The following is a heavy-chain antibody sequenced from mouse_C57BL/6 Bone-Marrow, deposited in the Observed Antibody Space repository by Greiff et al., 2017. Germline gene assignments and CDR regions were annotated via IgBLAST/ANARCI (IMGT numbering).Heavy chain of an antibody. J-gene: IGHJ3*01. CDR3: AGHGDYYPFAY. D-gene: IGHD2-13*01. CDR1: GFTFSDYG. V-gene: IGHV5-15*01. CDR2: ISNLAYSI. Sequence: EVMLVESGGGLVQPGGSLKLSCAASGFTFSDYGMAWVRQAPRKGPEWVAFISNLAYSIYYADTVTGRFTISRENAKNTMYLEMSSLRSEDTAMYYCAGHGDYYPFAYWGQGTLVTVSA.